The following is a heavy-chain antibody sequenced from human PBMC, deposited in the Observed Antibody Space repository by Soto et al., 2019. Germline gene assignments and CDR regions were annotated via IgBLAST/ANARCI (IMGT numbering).Heavy chain of an antibody. CDR1: GGSISSSSYH. CDR3: ARHKRQWGGDVGYFDY. J-gene: IGHJ4*02. V-gene: IGHV4-39*01. D-gene: IGHD2-21*01. Sequence: QLQLQESGPGLVKPSETLSLTCTVSGGSISSSSYHWGWIRQPPGKGLEWIGSIYYSGSTYYNPSLKSRVTISVDTSKNQFSLKLSSVTAADTAVYYCARHKRQWGGDVGYFDYWGQGTLVTVSS. CDR2: IYYSGST.